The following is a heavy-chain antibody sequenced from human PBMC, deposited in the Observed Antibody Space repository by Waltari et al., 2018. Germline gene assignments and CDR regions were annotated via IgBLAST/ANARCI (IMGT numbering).Heavy chain of an antibody. J-gene: IGHJ5*02. D-gene: IGHD3-22*01. CDR2: IYHSGDT. Sequence: QVQLQESGPGLVKPSETLSLTCTVSGYSISSGYYWGWIRQPPGKGLEWIGTIYHSGDTKYNPSLKSRVTISVDTSKNQFSLKLTSVTAADAAVYYCARLDRFSDYNWFDPWGHGTLVTVSS. CDR3: ARLDRFSDYNWFDP. V-gene: IGHV4-38-2*02. CDR1: GYSISSGYY.